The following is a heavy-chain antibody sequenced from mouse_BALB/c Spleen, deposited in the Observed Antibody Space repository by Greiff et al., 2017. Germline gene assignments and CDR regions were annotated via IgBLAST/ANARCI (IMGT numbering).Heavy chain of an antibody. D-gene: IGHD2-1*01. J-gene: IGHJ4*01. Sequence: DVMLVESGGGLVKPGGSLKLSCAASGFTFSSYTMSWVRQTPEKRLEWVATISSGGSYTYYPDSVKGRFTISRDNAKNTLYLQMSSLKSEDTAMYYCTRDHGNLMDYWGQGTSVTVSS. CDR3: TRDHGNLMDY. CDR1: GFTFSSYT. CDR2: ISSGGSYT. V-gene: IGHV5-6-4*01.